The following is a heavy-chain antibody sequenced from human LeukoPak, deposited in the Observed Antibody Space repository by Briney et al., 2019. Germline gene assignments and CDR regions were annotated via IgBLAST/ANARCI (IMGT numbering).Heavy chain of an antibody. CDR1: GVSINTYY. CDR2: IHSDGSA. J-gene: IGHJ4*02. Sequence: SETLSPTCTVSGVSINTYYWSWFRQPVGKSLEWIGRIHSDGSAYDNPSLRSPVSMSIDTSKNQFSLTLTSVTAADTAVYFCARDVGLAYWGQGILVTVSS. V-gene: IGHV4-4*07. CDR3: ARDVGLAY.